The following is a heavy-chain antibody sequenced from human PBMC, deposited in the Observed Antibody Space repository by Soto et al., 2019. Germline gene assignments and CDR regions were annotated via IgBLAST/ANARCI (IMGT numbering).Heavy chain of an antibody. D-gene: IGHD2-21*02. J-gene: IGHJ5*02. CDR3: ARDSWGLNVNDGDAVYNWFDP. CDR2: ISSSSSYI. CDR1: GFTFSSYS. V-gene: IGHV3-21*01. Sequence: EVQLVDSGGGLVQPGGSLRLSCAASGFTFSSYSMNWVRQAPGKGLEWVSSISSSSSYIYYADSVKGRFTISRDNAKNSLYLQMNSLRAEDTAVYYCARDSWGLNVNDGDAVYNWFDPWGQGTLVTVSS.